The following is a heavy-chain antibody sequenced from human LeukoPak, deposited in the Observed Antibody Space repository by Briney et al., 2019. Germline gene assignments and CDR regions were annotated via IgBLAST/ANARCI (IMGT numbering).Heavy chain of an antibody. V-gene: IGHV3-30*02. D-gene: IGHD3-16*01. Sequence: GSLRLSCIVSGFTFTSHGMHWVRQAPGQGLEWVAYIGNDGRDIYYADSLRGRFTISRDDSKNTVLLQMRSLKVEDTALYYCARDLVGGWSCDHWGQGSLVAVSS. CDR3: ARDLVGGWSCDH. J-gene: IGHJ4*02. CDR2: IGNDGRDI. CDR1: GFTFTSHG.